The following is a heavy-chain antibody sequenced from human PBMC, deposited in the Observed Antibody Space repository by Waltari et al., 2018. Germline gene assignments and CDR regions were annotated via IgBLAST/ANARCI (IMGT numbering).Heavy chain of an antibody. Sequence: EVQLLESGGGLVQPGGSLRLSCAASEFTFSSYAMSWVRQAPGKGLEWVSLISGGGGTTKYADSVQGRVTISRDNAKNTLYLQMNSRRVEDTAVYYCARLPSSLAVRQLYLEYWGQGTLVTVAS. D-gene: IGHD6-6*01. V-gene: IGHV3-23*01. CDR3: ARLPSSLAVRQLYLEY. CDR1: EFTFSSYA. CDR2: ISGGGGTT. J-gene: IGHJ1*01.